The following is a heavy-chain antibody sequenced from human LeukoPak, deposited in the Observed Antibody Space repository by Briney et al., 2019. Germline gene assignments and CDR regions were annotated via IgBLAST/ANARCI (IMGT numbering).Heavy chain of an antibody. V-gene: IGHV6-1*01. Sequence: TSQTLSLTCAISGDSVSSKTSAWSWIRQSPSRGLEWLGRTYYRSKWNNDYAPSVKSRMTVNPDTSKNQFSLHLNSVTPEDTAVYYCAREAEEGYLFDYWGQGTLVTVSS. CDR1: GDSVSSKTSA. CDR3: AREAEEGYLFDY. CDR2: TYYRSKWNN. D-gene: IGHD1-1*01. J-gene: IGHJ4*02.